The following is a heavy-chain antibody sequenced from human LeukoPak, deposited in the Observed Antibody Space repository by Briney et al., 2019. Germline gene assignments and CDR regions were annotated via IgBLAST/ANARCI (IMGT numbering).Heavy chain of an antibody. CDR2: MYYSGST. V-gene: IGHV4-31*03. D-gene: IGHD2-15*01. Sequence: PSQTLSLTCSVSGGSVNSGGHYWSWIRQHPGKGLEWIGHMYYSGSTNYNPSFKSRVLISVDTSTNQFSLKLTSVTAADTAVYYCARELVVPDGGGYYYYYMDVWGIGTTVTVSS. CDR1: GGSVNSGGHY. CDR3: ARELVVPDGGGYYYYYMDV. J-gene: IGHJ6*03.